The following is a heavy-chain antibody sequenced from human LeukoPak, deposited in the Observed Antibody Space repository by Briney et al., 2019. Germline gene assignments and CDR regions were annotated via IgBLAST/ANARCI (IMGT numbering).Heavy chain of an antibody. V-gene: IGHV4-34*01. Sequence: SETLSLTCAVYGGSFSGYYWSWIRQPPGKGLEWIGEINHSGSTNYNPSLKSRVTISVDTSKNQFSLKLSSVTAADTAVYYCARRWMVRGASDYWGQGTLVTVSS. J-gene: IGHJ4*02. CDR3: ARRWMVRGASDY. CDR2: INHSGST. CDR1: GGSFSGYY. D-gene: IGHD3-10*01.